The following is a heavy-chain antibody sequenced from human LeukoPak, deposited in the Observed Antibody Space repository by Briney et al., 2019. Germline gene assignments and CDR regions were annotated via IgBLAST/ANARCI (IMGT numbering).Heavy chain of an antibody. D-gene: IGHD3-22*01. V-gene: IGHV4-4*07. J-gene: IGHJ4*02. CDR2: IYTSGRS. CDR3: ARSYDSGGYSVGFDN. CDR1: GGSITTYY. Sequence: SETLSLTCTVSGGSITTYYWSWIRQPAGKRLEWIGRIYTSGRSDYNPSLKSRVTMSVDTSRSQFSLKLSSVTAADTAVYYCARSYDSGGYSVGFDNWGQGTLVTVSS.